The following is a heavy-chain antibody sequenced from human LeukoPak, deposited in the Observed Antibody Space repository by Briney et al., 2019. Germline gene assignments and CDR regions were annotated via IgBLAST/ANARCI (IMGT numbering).Heavy chain of an antibody. CDR2: IIPILGIA. V-gene: IGHV1-69*02. D-gene: IGHD2-15*01. J-gene: IGHJ4*02. Sequence: ASVKVSCKASGGTFSSYTISWVRQAPGQGLEWMGRIIPILGIANYAQKFQGRVTITADKSTSTAYMELSSLRSEDTAVYYCAIVVVAATQRFDYWGQGTLVTVSS. CDR1: GGTFSSYT. CDR3: AIVVVAATQRFDY.